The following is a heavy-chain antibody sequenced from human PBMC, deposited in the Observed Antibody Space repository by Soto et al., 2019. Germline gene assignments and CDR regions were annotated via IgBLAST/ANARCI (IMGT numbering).Heavy chain of an antibody. J-gene: IGHJ4*02. D-gene: IGHD3-10*01. CDR2: ISAYNGNT. V-gene: IGHV1-18*01. CDR1: GYTFTSYG. CDR3: AKESKSHRRETIIS. Sequence: ASVKVSCKASGYTFTSYGISWVRQAPGQGLEWMGWISAYNGNTNYAQKLQGRVTMTTDTSTSTAYMELRSLRSDDTAVYYCAKESKSHRRETIISWGQGTLVTVSS.